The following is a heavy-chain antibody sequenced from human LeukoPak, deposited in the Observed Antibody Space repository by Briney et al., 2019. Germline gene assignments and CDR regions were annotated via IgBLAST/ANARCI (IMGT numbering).Heavy chain of an antibody. CDR2: INHSGST. D-gene: IGHD6-13*01. V-gene: IGHV4-34*01. Sequence: SETLSLTCAVYGGSFSGYYWSWIRQPPGKGLEWIGEINHSGSTNYNPSLKSRVTISVDTSKDQFSLKLSSVTAADTAVYYCARSHPTAAVWGQGTLVTVSS. CDR3: ARSHPTAAV. CDR1: GGSFSGYY. J-gene: IGHJ4*02.